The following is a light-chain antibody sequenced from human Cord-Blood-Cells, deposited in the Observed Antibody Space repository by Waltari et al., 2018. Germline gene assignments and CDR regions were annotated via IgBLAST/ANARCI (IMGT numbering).Light chain of an antibody. J-gene: IGLJ1*01. CDR2: EVS. CDR3: CSYAGSSTYV. Sequence: QSALTQPAPVSGSPGQSITISCTGTSSAVGRYNLVSLYQQHPGKAPKLMIYEVSKLPSGVSNRVSGSKSGNTASLTSSGLQAEDEADYYCCSYAGSSTYVFGTGTKVTVL. CDR1: SSAVGRYNL. V-gene: IGLV2-23*02.